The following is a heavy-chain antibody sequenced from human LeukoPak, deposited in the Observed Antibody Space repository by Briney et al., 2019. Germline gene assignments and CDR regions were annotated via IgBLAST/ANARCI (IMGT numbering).Heavy chain of an antibody. CDR2: ISSSSSYI. V-gene: IGHV3-21*01. CDR1: GFTFSSYS. CDR3: ARGLIAAPDY. Sequence: GGSLRLSCAASGFTFSSYSMNWVRQAPGKGLEWVSSISSSSSYIYYADSVKGRFTIPRDNAKNSLYLQMNSLRAEDTAVYYCARGLIAAPDYWGQGTLVTVSS. D-gene: IGHD6-13*01. J-gene: IGHJ4*02.